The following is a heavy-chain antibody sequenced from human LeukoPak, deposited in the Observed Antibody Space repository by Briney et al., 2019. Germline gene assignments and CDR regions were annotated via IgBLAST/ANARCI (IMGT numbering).Heavy chain of an antibody. CDR2: IYYSGST. CDR3: ARETSQKGAHYMDV. Sequence: PSETLSLTCTVSGGSISSYYWSWIRQPPGKGLEWIGYIYYSGSTNYNPSLKSRVTISVDTSKNQFSLKLSSVTAADAAVYYCARETSQKGAHYMDVWGKGTTVTISS. D-gene: IGHD3-16*01. J-gene: IGHJ6*03. V-gene: IGHV4-59*01. CDR1: GGSISSYY.